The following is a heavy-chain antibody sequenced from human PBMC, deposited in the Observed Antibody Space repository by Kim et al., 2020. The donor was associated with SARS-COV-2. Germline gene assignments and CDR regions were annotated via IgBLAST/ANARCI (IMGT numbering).Heavy chain of an antibody. CDR3: ARDSQAGLRLGELSFGGRYYYYYGMDV. J-gene: IGHJ6*02. D-gene: IGHD3-16*02. CDR2: ISSSSSYI. CDR1: GFTFSSYS. Sequence: GGSLRLSCAASGFTFSSYSMNWVRQAPGKGLEWVSSISSSSSYIYYADSVKGRFTISRDNAKNSLYLQMNSLRAEDTAVYYCARDSQAGLRLGELSFGGRYYYYYGMDVWGQGTTVTVSS. V-gene: IGHV3-21*01.